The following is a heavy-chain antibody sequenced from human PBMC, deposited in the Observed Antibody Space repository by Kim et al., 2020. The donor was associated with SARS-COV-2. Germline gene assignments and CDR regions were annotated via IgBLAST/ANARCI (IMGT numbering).Heavy chain of an antibody. CDR3: ARGAGYCSSTSCYALANGMDV. CDR2: IYYSGNT. Sequence: PSETLSLTCTVSGGSVSSDGHYWSWIRQPPGKGLEWLGYIYYSGNTNYNPSLKSRVTISVDTSKNQFSLKLSSVTAADTAVYYCARGAGYCSSTSCYALANGMDVWGQGTTVTVSS. CDR1: GGSVSSDGHY. J-gene: IGHJ6*02. V-gene: IGHV4-61*08. D-gene: IGHD2-2*01.